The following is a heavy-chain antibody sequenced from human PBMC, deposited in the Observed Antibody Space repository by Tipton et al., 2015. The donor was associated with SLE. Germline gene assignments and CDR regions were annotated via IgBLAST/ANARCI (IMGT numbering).Heavy chain of an antibody. V-gene: IGHV4-30-2*01. Sequence: LRLSCTVSGGSISSGGYSWSWIRQPPGKGLEWIGYIYHSGSTYYNPSLKSRVTISVDRSKNQFSLKLSSVTAADTAVYYCAGELGNDAFDIWGLGTMVTVSS. CDR1: GGSISSGGYS. J-gene: IGHJ3*02. D-gene: IGHD7-27*01. CDR3: AGELGNDAFDI. CDR2: IYHSGST.